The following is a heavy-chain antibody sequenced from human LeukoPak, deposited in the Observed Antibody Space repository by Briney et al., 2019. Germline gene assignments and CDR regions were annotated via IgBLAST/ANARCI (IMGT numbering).Heavy chain of an antibody. J-gene: IGHJ3*02. CDR3: ARGKLGMEAFDI. CDR1: GGSISSYY. V-gene: IGHV4-59*01. CDR2: IYYSGST. Sequence: SEALSLNCTVSGGSISSYYWSWMRQPPGKGLEYIGYIYYSGSTNYNHSLKSRVTISVDTSKNQFSLKLSSVTAADTAVYYCARGKLGMEAFDIWGQGTMVTVSS. D-gene: IGHD7-27*01.